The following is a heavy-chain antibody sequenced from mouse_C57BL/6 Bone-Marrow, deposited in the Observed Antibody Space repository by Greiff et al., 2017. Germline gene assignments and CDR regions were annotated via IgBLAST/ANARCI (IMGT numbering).Heavy chain of an antibody. CDR3: AAVRWEWGFAY. V-gene: IGHV1-81*01. CDR1: GYTFTSYG. D-gene: IGHD1-1*02. CDR2: IYPRCGNT. Sequence: VHLVESGAELARPGASVKLSCKAPGYTFTSYGISWVKQRTGQGLEWIGEIYPRCGNTYYNEKFKGKGTLTADKASSTAYMERRSLTSEDSAVYFWAAVRWEWGFAYGGRGTTLTGSS. J-gene: IGHJ2*01.